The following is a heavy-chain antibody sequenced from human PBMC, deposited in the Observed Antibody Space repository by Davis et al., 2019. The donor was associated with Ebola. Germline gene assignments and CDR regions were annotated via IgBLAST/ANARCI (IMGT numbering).Heavy chain of an antibody. D-gene: IGHD3-3*01. Sequence: GESLKISCAASGFTFRNYAMSWVRQAPGKGLEWVSYISSSGSTIYYADSVKGRFTISRDNAKNSLYLQMNSLRAEDTAVYYCARDYYYDFWSGYFGRSTNNWFDPWGQGTLVTVSS. CDR1: GFTFRNYA. J-gene: IGHJ5*02. V-gene: IGHV3-11*01. CDR2: ISSSGSTI. CDR3: ARDYYYDFWSGYFGRSTNNWFDP.